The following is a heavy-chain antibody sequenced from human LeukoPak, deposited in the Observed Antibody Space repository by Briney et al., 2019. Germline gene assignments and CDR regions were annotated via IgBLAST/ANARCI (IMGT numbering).Heavy chain of an antibody. V-gene: IGHV3-66*01. CDR2: IYSGGIT. Sequence: PGGSLRLSCAASGITVSNNYMTWVRQAPGRGLEWVSLIYSGGITFYADSVKGRLTISRDNSKNTLYLQMNSLRAEDTAVYYCARVSTYESSGYPYYYYAMDVWGQGTTVTVSS. CDR1: GITVSNNY. CDR3: ARVSTYESSGYPYYYYAMDV. J-gene: IGHJ6*02. D-gene: IGHD3-22*01.